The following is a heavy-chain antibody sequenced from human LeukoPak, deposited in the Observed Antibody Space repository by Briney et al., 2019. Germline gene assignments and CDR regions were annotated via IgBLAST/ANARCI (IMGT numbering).Heavy chain of an antibody. Sequence: GSLRLSCAASGFTFSTYWMNWVRQAPGKGLEWVANIKQDGSEKYYVDSVKGRFTLSRDSAKNSLYLQMNSLRAEDTAVYARAELSNWFFDLWGRGTLVTCSS. V-gene: IGHV3-7*03. CDR1: GFTFSTYW. D-gene: IGHD3-10*01. CDR2: IKQDGSEK. CDR3: AELSNWFFDL. J-gene: IGHJ2*01.